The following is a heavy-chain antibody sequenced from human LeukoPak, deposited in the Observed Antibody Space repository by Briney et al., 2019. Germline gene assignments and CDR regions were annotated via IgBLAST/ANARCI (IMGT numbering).Heavy chain of an antibody. CDR1: GGSIGSYY. D-gene: IGHD2-15*01. CDR3: ARHCSSGTCPFDA. J-gene: IGHJ5*02. V-gene: IGHV4-59*08. Sequence: KASETLSLTCAVSGGSIGSYYWSWIRQSPRKGLDWRGYIYAIGYIYGSGSTNYNPSLNSRVTISVDTSKNQFSLRLSSVTAADTAVYYCARHCSSGTCPFDAWGQGTLITVSS. CDR2: IYGSGST.